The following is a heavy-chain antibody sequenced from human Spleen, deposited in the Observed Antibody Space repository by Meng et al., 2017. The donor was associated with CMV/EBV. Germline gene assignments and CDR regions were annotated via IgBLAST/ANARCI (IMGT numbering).Heavy chain of an antibody. V-gene: IGHV4-31*02. CDR1: GGSISSGGYY. Sequence: SGGSISSGGYYWSWIRQHPGKGLEWIGYIYYGGSTYYNPSLKSRVTISVDTSKNQFSLKLSSVTAADTAVYYCARVPHILSPNNWFDPWGQGTLVTVSS. J-gene: IGHJ5*02. CDR2: IYYGGST. D-gene: IGHD2-21*01. CDR3: ARVPHILSPNNWFDP.